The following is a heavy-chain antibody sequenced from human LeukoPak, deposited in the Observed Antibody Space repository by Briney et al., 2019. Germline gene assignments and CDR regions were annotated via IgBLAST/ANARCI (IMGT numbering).Heavy chain of an antibody. CDR1: GFTFSGYS. J-gene: IGHJ4*02. CDR3: AKLGYDFYFEY. CDR2: IKQDGSEK. Sequence: GGSLRLSCLGSGFTFSGYSMSWVRQAPGKGLEWVAKIKQDGSEKDYVDSVKGRFTISRDNAKNSLYLQMNSLRVEDTALYYCAKLGYDFYFEYWGQGTLVTVSS. V-gene: IGHV3-7*03. D-gene: IGHD3-3*01.